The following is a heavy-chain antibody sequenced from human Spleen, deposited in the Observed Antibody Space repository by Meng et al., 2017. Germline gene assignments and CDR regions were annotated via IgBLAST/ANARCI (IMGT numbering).Heavy chain of an antibody. J-gene: IGHJ4*02. D-gene: IGHD2-15*01. CDR3: ARQDKTADETFDF. CDR1: GGSISSGGYY. Sequence: SETLSLTCTVSGGSISSGGYYWSWIRQHPGKGLEWIGYIYYSGITYYNPSLKSRVTISVDTSNNQFSLRLNSVSAADTAAYYCARQDKTADETFDFWGQGTLVTVSS. CDR2: IYYSGIT. V-gene: IGHV4-31*03.